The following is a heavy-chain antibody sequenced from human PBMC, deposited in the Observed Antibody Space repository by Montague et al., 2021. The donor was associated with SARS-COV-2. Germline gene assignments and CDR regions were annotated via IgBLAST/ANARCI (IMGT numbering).Heavy chain of an antibody. Sequence: SLRLSCAASGFTFSSYWMSWVRQAPGKGLEWVASIKEDGSEKDYVESVKGRFTISRDNAKNSLHLQMNSLRADDTAVYYCARDFAHDTGYVAGYFDYWGQGTLVTVSS. CDR2: IKEDGSEK. V-gene: IGHV3-7*05. D-gene: IGHD5-12*01. J-gene: IGHJ4*02. CDR3: ARDFAHDTGYVAGYFDY. CDR1: GFTFSSYW.